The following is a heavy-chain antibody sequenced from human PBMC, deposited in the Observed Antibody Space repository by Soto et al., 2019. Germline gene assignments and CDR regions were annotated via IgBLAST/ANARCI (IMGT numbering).Heavy chain of an antibody. CDR2: INHSGST. V-gene: IGHV4-34*01. Sequence: SETLSLTCAVYGGSFSGYYWSWIRQPPGKGLEWIGEINHSGSTNYNPSLKSRVTISVDTSKNQFSLKLSSVTAADTAVYYCANKVAGTAEFDYWGQGTLVTVSS. D-gene: IGHD6-19*01. CDR1: GGSFSGYY. J-gene: IGHJ4*02. CDR3: ANKVAGTAEFDY.